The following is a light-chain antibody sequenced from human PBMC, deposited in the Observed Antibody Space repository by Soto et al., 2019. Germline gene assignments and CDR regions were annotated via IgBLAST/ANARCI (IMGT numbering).Light chain of an antibody. Sequence: MMMTQSPATLSVSPGERVTLSCRTSHSVNSHVAWYQQKPGQAPRLLLYGASTRATGIPVRFSGSGFGTEFTLTISSLQSEDVATYYCLKYTKDAPGTFGQGTKVDIK. J-gene: IGKJ1*01. CDR3: LKYTKDAPGT. V-gene: IGKV3-15*01. CDR1: HSVNSH. CDR2: GAS.